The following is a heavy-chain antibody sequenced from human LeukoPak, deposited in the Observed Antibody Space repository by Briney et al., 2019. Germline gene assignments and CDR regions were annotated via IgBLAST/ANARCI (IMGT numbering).Heavy chain of an antibody. CDR3: ARAGSGWYGNFDY. D-gene: IGHD6-19*01. Sequence: TSQTLSLTCAVSGGSISSGGYSWSWVRQPPGKGLEWIGYIYHSGSTYYNPSLKSRVTISVDRSKNQFSLKLSSVTAADTAVYYCARAGSGWYGNFDYWGQGTLVTVSP. J-gene: IGHJ4*02. CDR1: GGSISSGGYS. V-gene: IGHV4-30-2*01. CDR2: IYHSGST.